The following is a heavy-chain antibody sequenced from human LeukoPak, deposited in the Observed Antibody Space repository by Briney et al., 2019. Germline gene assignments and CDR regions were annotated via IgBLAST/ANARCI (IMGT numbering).Heavy chain of an antibody. CDR2: IYSGGST. CDR3: ATGERMVRGDGVDY. CDR1: GLTVRNNH. D-gene: IGHD3-10*01. V-gene: IGHV3-66*01. J-gene: IGHJ4*02. Sequence: GGSVRLSCGACGLTVRNNHMIWARQARGKAVEGVSVIYSGGSTYYADSVKGRFTISRDNSKNTLYLQMNSLRAEDTAVYFCATGERMVRGDGVDYWGQGTLVTVSS.